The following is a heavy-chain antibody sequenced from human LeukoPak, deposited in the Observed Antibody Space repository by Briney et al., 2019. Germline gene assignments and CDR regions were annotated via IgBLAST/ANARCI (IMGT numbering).Heavy chain of an antibody. CDR3: TRHQTNNYGSGSPFDY. D-gene: IGHD3-10*01. V-gene: IGHV4-39*01. CDR2: IYYNGNT. J-gene: IGHJ4*02. CDR1: GASISSSTFY. Sequence: SETLSLTRTVSGASISSSTFYWAWIRQPPGKGLEWIGSIYYNGNTNYKPSLKSRVTISVDTSKNQFSLKVTSVTAADTAVYYCTRHQTNNYGSGSPFDYWGQGTLVTVSS.